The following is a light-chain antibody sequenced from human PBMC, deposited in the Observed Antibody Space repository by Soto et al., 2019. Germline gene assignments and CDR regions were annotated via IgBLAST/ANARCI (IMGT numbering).Light chain of an antibody. J-gene: IGLJ1*01. CDR3: TSFTTTTTYV. Sequence: QSVLTQPPSVSGSPGQSVAVSCTGTSSDVGSYNRVSWYQQPPGTAPKLIIYEVNNRPSGVPDRFSGSKSGNTASLTISGLQADDEADYYCTSFTTTTTYVFGTGNKVTVV. CDR1: SSDVGSYNR. V-gene: IGLV2-18*02. CDR2: EVN.